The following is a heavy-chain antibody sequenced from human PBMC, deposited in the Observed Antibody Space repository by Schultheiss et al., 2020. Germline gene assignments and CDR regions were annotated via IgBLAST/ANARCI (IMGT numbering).Heavy chain of an antibody. CDR1: GFTVSSNY. CDR3: AREGAVAGILDY. CDR2: IYSGGST. Sequence: GESLKISCAASGFTVSSNYMSWVRQAPGKGLEWVSVIYSGGSTYYAVSLKGRFTIARDHSKNTIDLQMNNLRAEDTAVYYCAREGAVAGILDYWGQGTLVTVSS. V-gene: IGHV3-66*01. J-gene: IGHJ4*02. D-gene: IGHD6-19*01.